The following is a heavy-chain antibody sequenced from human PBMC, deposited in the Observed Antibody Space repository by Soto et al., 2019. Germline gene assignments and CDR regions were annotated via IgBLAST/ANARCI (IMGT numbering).Heavy chain of an antibody. D-gene: IGHD4-17*01. CDR3: ARGGGEYDY. V-gene: IGHV4-30-4*01. Sequence: SETLSLTCTVSGDSISSGNYYWSWIRQPPGKGLEWIGYIYYSGSTYYNPPLKSRLSISVDTSKNQFSLELSSVTAAGTAVYYCARGGGEYDYWGQGTLVTVSS. J-gene: IGHJ4*02. CDR1: GDSISSGNYY. CDR2: IYYSGST.